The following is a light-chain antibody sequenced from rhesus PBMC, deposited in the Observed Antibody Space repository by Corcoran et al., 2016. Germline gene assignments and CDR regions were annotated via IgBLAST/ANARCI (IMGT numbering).Light chain of an antibody. CDR1: ESVSFFGINL. J-gene: IGKJ2*01. Sequence: DIVLTQSPASLAVSPGQRATITCRASESVSFFGINLIHWYQQKPGQPPKRLIYQASHKDTGVPARFSGRGSGTDFTLTINPVEADDAADYYCLQSKNSPYSFGQGTKVEIK. CDR2: QAS. CDR3: LQSKNSPYS. V-gene: IGKV7-13*01.